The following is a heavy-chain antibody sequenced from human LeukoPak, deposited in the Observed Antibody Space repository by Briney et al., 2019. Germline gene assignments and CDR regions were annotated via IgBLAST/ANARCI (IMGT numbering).Heavy chain of an antibody. CDR2: ISSNGGST. D-gene: IGHD1-1*01. Sequence: GGSLRLSCAASGFTFSRYWMHWVRQAPGKGLEYVSAISSNGGSTYYANSVKGRFTISRDNSKNTLYLQMGSLRAEDMAVYYCARMDWNDGSDYWGQGTLVTVSS. CDR3: ARMDWNDGSDY. J-gene: IGHJ4*02. CDR1: GFTFSRYW. V-gene: IGHV3-64*01.